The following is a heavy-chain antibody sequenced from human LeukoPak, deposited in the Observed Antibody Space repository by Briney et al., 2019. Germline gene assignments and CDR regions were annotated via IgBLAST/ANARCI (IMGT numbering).Heavy chain of an antibody. V-gene: IGHV1-18*01. CDR3: ARAIANLDAFDI. Sequence: ASVKVSCKASGYTFTSYGISWVRQAPGQGLEWMGWISAYNGNSNYAQKLQGRVTMTTDTSTSTAYMELRSLRSDDTAVYYCARAIANLDAFDIWGQGTMVTVSS. D-gene: IGHD4/OR15-4a*01. CDR2: ISAYNGNS. CDR1: GYTFTSYG. J-gene: IGHJ3*02.